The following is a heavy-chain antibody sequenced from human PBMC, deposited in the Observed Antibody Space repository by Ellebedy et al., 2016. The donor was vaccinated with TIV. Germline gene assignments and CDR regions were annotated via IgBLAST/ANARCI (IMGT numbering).Heavy chain of an antibody. D-gene: IGHD5-18*01. CDR1: GGSISSYY. J-gene: IGHJ5*02. V-gene: IGHV4-59*08. CDR2: IYYSGST. CDR3: ARHTWIQLWLGYFDL. Sequence: SETLSLTCTVSGGSISSYYWSWIRQPPGKGLEWIGYIYYSGSTNYNPSLKSRVTISVDTSKNQFSLKLSSVTAADTAVYYCARHTWIQLWLGYFDLWGQGTLVTVSS.